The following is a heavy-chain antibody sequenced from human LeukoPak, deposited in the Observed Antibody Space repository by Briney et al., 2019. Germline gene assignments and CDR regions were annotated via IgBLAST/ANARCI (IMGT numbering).Heavy chain of an antibody. J-gene: IGHJ4*02. D-gene: IGHD6-19*01. CDR1: GFTVSSTY. CDR3: ARDLISSGWYGYFDY. CDR2: IYSGGST. Sequence: GGSLRLSCAASGFTVSSTYMSWVRQAPGKGLEWVSVIYSGGSTYYADSVKGRFTISRDNSKNTLYLQMNSLRAEDTAVYYCARDLISSGWYGYFDYWGQGTLVTVSS. V-gene: IGHV3-53*01.